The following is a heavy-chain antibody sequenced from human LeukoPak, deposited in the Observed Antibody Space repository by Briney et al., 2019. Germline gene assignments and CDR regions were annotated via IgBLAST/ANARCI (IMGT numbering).Heavy chain of an antibody. J-gene: IGHJ4*02. CDR3: ARDGGRTASGFRPHYFHY. Sequence: GGSLRLSCAASGFTFSDYEMNWVRQAPGKGVEWVSYISMSGSVIHYADSVKGRFTISRDNAKNSLYLQMNSLRAVDKAVYYCARDGGRTASGFRPHYFHYSGQGALVIVSS. D-gene: IGHD3-16*01. CDR2: ISMSGSVI. CDR1: GFTFSDYE. V-gene: IGHV3-48*03.